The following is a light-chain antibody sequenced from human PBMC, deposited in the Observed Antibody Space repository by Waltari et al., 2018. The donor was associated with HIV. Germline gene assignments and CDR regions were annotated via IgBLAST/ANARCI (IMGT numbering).Light chain of an antibody. J-gene: IGLJ1*01. V-gene: IGLV1-47*01. Sequence: QSVLTQPPSASGTPGQRVTISCSGSSPNIGRNYVYWYQQLPGPAPKLLIYTNNQRPSGVPDRFSGSKSGTSASLAISGLRSEDEADYYCAAWNDRLSGYVFGTGTKVTV. CDR3: AAWNDRLSGYV. CDR1: SPNIGRNY. CDR2: TNN.